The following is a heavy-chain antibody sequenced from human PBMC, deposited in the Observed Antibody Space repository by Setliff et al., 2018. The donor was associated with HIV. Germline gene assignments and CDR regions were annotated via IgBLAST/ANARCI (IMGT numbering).Heavy chain of an antibody. CDR1: GYTFNNYA. J-gene: IGHJ4*02. V-gene: IGHV1-3*01. CDR3: ATERYQLRYNSYYYYYGMDS. D-gene: IGHD2-2*02. Sequence: ASVKVSCKASGYTFNNYAMHWVRQAPGQRLEWLGWITGDNDNTKYSEKFKGRVTITRDSSASTAYMELSSLTSEDTAVYYCATERYQLRYNSYYYYYGMDSWGQGILVTVSS. CDR2: ITGDNDNT.